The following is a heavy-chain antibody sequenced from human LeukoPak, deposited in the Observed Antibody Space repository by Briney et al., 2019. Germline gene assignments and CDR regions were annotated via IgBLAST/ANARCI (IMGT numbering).Heavy chain of an antibody. CDR3: AKEIFSGLLYIDY. CDR2: ITDAVGST. V-gene: IGHV3-23*01. D-gene: IGHD5-12*01. Sequence: GGSLRLSCAASGFTFSSSSISWVRQAPGKGLEWVSAITDAVGSTHYADSVKGRFTISSDNSKNTVYLQMNSLRPEDMAVYYCAKEIFSGLLYIDYWGQGTLVTVST. J-gene: IGHJ4*02. CDR1: GFTFSSSS.